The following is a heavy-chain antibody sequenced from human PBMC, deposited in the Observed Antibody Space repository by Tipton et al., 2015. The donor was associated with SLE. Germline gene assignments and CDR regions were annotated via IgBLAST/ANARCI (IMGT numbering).Heavy chain of an antibody. Sequence: TLSLTCAVSGGSINSSNWWSWVRQPPGKGLEWIGSIYYSGNTYYNPSLKSRVTISVDTSKNQFSLKLSSVTAADTAVYCCARGYYYDSSGYYSDAFDIWGQGTMVTVSS. CDR2: IYYSGNT. CDR1: GGSINSSNW. J-gene: IGHJ3*02. V-gene: IGHV4-4*01. D-gene: IGHD3-22*01. CDR3: ARGYYYDSSGYYSDAFDI.